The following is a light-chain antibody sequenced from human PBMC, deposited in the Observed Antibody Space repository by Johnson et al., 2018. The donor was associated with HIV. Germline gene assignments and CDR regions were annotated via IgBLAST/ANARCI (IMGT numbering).Light chain of an antibody. Sequence: QSGLKQPPSVSAAPGQKVTISCSGSSSNIGNNYVSWYQQLPGTAPKLLIYDNNKRPSGIPDRFSGSKSGTSATLGITGLQTGDEADYYCGTWDSSLSAGVIVTVTKVSFL. CDR3: GTWDSSLSAGV. V-gene: IGLV1-51*01. CDR2: DNN. J-gene: IGLJ1*01. CDR1: SSNIGNNY.